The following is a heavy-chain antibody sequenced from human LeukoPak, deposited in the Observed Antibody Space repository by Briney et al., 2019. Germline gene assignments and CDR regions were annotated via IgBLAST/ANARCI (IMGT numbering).Heavy chain of an antibody. CDR2: INQDASRK. Sequence: GGSLRLSCTASGFSLGSYWMSWVRQAPGKGLGWVANINQDASRKYYAGSVTCRFSVSRDNAQNSLHLQMDSLRAEDTAVYYCVREGPNLFEYWGQGTLVTVSS. CDR1: GFSLGSYW. J-gene: IGHJ4*02. D-gene: IGHD5-24*01. CDR3: VREGPNLFEY. V-gene: IGHV3-7*03.